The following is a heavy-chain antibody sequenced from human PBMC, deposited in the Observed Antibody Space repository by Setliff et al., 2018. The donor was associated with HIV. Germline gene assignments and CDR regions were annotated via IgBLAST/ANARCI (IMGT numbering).Heavy chain of an antibody. CDR1: GGSINTY. J-gene: IGHJ5*02. Sequence: SETLSLTCTVSGGSINTYWSWIRQPPGKGLEWIGYINYSGRTNYNPSLKSRATISMDPPRNRFSLQVPSVTASDTGIYHCVQNYGWSLGTWGQGVLVTVSS. CDR3: VQNYGWSLGT. V-gene: IGHV4-59*08. D-gene: IGHD2-8*02. CDR2: INYSGRT.